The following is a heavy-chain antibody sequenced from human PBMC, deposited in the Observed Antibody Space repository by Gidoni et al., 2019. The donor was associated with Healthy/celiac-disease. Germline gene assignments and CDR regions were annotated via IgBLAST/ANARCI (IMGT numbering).Heavy chain of an antibody. Sequence: QVQLVQSGAEVTKPGSSVKVSCKASGGTFSSYAISWVRQAPGQGLEWMGGSIPIFGTANYAQKFQGRVTITADESTSTAYMELSSLRSEDTAVYYCARGTFWSGYSFFDYWGQGTLVTVSS. D-gene: IGHD3-3*01. J-gene: IGHJ4*02. V-gene: IGHV1-69*01. CDR2: SIPIFGTA. CDR1: GGTFSSYA. CDR3: ARGTFWSGYSFFDY.